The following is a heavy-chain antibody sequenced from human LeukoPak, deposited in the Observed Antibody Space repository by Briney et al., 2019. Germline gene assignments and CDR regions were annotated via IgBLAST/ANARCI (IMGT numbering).Heavy chain of an antibody. CDR1: GFTFSSYW. D-gene: IGHD3-22*01. V-gene: IGHV3-7*01. CDR3: ARVSDDSSGQSFDY. CDR2: IKQDGSEK. Sequence: GGSLRLSCAASGFTFSSYWMSRVRQAPGKGLEWVANIKQDGSEKYYVDSVKGRFTISRDNAKNSLYLQMNSLRAEDTAVYYCARVSDDSSGQSFDYWGQGTLVTVSS. J-gene: IGHJ4*02.